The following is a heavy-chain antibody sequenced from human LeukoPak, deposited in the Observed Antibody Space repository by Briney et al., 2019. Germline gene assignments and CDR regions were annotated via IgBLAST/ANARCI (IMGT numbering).Heavy chain of an antibody. CDR2: IYSGGNT. J-gene: IGHJ1*01. Sequence: GGSLRLSCAASGLSISNYWMNWIRQAPGKGLEWVSVIYSGGNTYYADSVKGRFSISRDNSKNTLYLQMNSLRVEDTAVYYCAGSRLSAEYFQFWGQGTLVAVSS. CDR3: AGSRLSAEYFQF. V-gene: IGHV3-66*01. CDR1: GLSISNYW.